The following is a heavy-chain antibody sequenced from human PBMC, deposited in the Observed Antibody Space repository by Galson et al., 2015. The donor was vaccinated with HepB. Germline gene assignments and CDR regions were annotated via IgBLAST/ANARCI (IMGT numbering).Heavy chain of an antibody. Sequence: QPGAEAKKPVDSLSLSCKASGYGITRYRSGWVCQIPGKGLEWMAIIYPCGADTPYTASFQGQVTISADKSIGTAYLQWSSLKASETAMDYFATSGWSPSYCFDYWGQGTLVTVSS. CDR3: ATSGWSPSYCFDY. J-gene: IGHJ4*02. D-gene: IGHD6-25*01. V-gene: IGHV5-51*01. CDR2: IYPCGADT. CDR1: GYGITRYR.